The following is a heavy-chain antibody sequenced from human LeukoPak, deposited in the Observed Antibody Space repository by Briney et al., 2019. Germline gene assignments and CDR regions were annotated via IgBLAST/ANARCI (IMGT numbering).Heavy chain of an antibody. J-gene: IGHJ6*03. V-gene: IGHV4-61*02. CDR2: IYTSGTT. CDR3: ARWSGSVTARNYYYYMDV. CDR1: GGSVRRGNYY. Sequence: SETLSLTCTVSGGSVRRGNYYWTWIRQPAGSVLEWIGRIYTSGTTDYNPSLRTRVTISVDASRNQFSLNLSSVTAADTAVYYCARWSGSVTARNYYYYMDVWGEGTTVTVSS. D-gene: IGHD6-6*01.